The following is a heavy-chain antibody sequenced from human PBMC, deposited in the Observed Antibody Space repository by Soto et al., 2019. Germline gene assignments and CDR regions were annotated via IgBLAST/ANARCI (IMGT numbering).Heavy chain of an antibody. CDR2: IYYSGST. D-gene: IGHD6-19*01. J-gene: IGHJ3*02. CDR3: ARGRSSGWYDAFDI. Sequence: SETLSPTCTVSGGSISSYYWSWIRQPPGKGLEWIGYIYYSGSTYYNPSLKSRVTISVDTSKNQFSLKLRSVTAADTAVYYCARGRSSGWYDAFDIWGQGTMVTVSS. CDR1: GGSISSYY. V-gene: IGHV4-59*01.